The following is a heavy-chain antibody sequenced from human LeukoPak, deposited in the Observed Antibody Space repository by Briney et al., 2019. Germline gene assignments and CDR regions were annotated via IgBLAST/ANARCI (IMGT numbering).Heavy chain of an antibody. CDR3: AKEGGAIAAAAFFDY. CDR2: ISWNSGSI. J-gene: IGHJ4*02. D-gene: IGHD6-13*01. CDR1: GFTFDDYA. V-gene: IGHV3-9*01. Sequence: GRSLRLSCAASGFTFDDYAMHWVRQAPGKGLEWVSGISWNSGSIGYADSVKGRFTISRDNAKNSLYLQMSSLRAEDTALYYCAKEGGAIAAAAFFDYWGQGTLVTVSS.